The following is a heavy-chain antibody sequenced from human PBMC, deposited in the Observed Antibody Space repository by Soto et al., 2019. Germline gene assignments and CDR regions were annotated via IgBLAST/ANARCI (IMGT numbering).Heavy chain of an antibody. CDR3: GRQPGHCGSTTCFGYYSVDV. J-gene: IGHJ6*02. D-gene: IGHD2-2*01. Sequence: QLQLQESGPRLVKPSETLSLTCSVSGGSISSSSYSWGWIRHPPGKGLEWIGTIYYSGSTHYNPSLEGRVAISADTPMNQLSLRLSAVTAADTAVYYCGRQPGHCGSTTCFGYYSVDVCGQGTTVTVS. V-gene: IGHV4-39*01. CDR1: GGSISSSSYS. CDR2: IYYSGST.